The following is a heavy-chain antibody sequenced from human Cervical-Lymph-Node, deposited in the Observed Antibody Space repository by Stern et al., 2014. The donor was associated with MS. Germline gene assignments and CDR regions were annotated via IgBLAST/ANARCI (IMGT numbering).Heavy chain of an antibody. D-gene: IGHD2-8*01. CDR3: AKWQED. V-gene: IGHV3-66*01. CDR2: IYSGGST. Sequence: VQLVEAGGGFVQPGGALRLPCAASGFTVTGNIMSRVRQAPGKGLECVAVIYSGGSTYYADSVKGRFTMSRDNSKNTVYLQMNSLRAEDTALYYCAKWQEDWGQGTQVTVSS. J-gene: IGHJ4*02. CDR1: GFTVTGNI.